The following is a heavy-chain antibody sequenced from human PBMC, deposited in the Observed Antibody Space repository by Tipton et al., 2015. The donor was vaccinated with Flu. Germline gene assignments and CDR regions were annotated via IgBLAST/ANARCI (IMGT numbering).Heavy chain of an antibody. V-gene: IGHV3-74*01. Sequence: SLRLSCAASGFTFSNHWMHWVRQAPGKGLVWVSRINNDGSSTFYADSVKGRFSISRDNTKNTLYLQMNSLRAEDTAVYYCARDRPHRRLDYWGQGTLVTVSS. CDR2: INNDGSST. CDR1: GFTFSNHW. CDR3: ARDRPHRRLDY. J-gene: IGHJ4*02.